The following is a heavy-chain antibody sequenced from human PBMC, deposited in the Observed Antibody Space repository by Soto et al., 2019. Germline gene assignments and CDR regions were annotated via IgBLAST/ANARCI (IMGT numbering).Heavy chain of an antibody. D-gene: IGHD2-2*01. CDR1: GNTFTNFG. CDR3: ARVIPGAEAWFDP. J-gene: IGHJ5*02. Sequence: QGQLVQSGAEVKKPGASVKVSCTASGNTFTNFGVTWVRQAPGQGLEWMGWISAYTDDPNYAQKFQGKVTMTIETSTSTAYLDLRSLTSDDTAVYYCARVIPGAEAWFDPWGQGTLVTVSS. CDR2: ISAYTDDP. V-gene: IGHV1-18*01.